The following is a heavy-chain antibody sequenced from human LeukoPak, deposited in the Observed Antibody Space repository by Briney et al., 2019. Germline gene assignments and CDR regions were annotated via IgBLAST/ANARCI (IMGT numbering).Heavy chain of an antibody. V-gene: IGHV4-31*03. D-gene: IGHD5/OR15-5a*01. J-gene: IGHJ4*02. CDR3: ARGGLYAFHF. CDR2: IYSTGNT. CDR1: GGTISSGGYS. Sequence: PSETLSLTCTVSGGTISSGGYSWIWIRQQPGKGLEWIGYIYSTGNTYYNPSLKSRVTMSAVTSKNQFSLRLTSVTAADTAVYYCARGGLYAFHFWGQGTLVTVSS.